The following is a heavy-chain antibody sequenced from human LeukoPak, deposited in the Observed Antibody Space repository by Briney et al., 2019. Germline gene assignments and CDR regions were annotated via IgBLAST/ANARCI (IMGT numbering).Heavy chain of an antibody. CDR1: GGSISSGGYY. V-gene: IGHV4-31*03. Sequence: SQTLSLTCTVSGGSISSGGYYWSWIRQHPGKGLEWVGYIYYSGSTHYNPSLKSRVTISVDTSKNQFSLKLSSVTAADTAVYYCARGYLNPFMSIFDYWGQGTLVTVSS. J-gene: IGHJ4*02. CDR3: ARGYLNPFMSIFDY. D-gene: IGHD6-6*01. CDR2: IYYSGST.